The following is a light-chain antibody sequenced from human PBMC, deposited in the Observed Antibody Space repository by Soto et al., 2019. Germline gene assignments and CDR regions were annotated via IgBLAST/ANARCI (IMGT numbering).Light chain of an antibody. Sequence: EIEMTQSPSTLSLSPGERATLSCRASQSVTSSYLACYQQNPGQAPRLLIYGASSRATGIPDRFSGSGSGTDFTLTISRLEPEDFAVYYCQQYGSSPPLSFGGGTKVDIK. CDR2: GAS. V-gene: IGKV3-20*01. CDR3: QQYGSSPPLS. J-gene: IGKJ4*01. CDR1: QSVTSSY.